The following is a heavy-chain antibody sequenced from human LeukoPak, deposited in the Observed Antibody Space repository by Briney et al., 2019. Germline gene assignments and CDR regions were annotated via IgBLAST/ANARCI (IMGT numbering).Heavy chain of an antibody. V-gene: IGHV4-39*07. J-gene: IGHJ4*02. Sequence: SGTLSLTCTGSGGSISSSSHYWGWIRQPPGKGLEWIGSIYYSGSTYYNPSLKTRVTMSIDTSKNQFSLELSSVTAADTAVYYCARNTRSGYYQLPPDYWGQGTLVTVSS. CDR2: IYYSGST. CDR3: ARNTRSGYYQLPPDY. CDR1: GGSISSSSHY. D-gene: IGHD3-22*01.